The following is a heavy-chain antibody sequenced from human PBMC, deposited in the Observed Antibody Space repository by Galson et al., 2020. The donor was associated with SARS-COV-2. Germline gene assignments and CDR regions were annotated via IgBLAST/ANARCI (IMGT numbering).Heavy chain of an antibody. Sequence: ASETLSLTCTVSGGSVSSGIYYWNWIRQHPGKGLEWIGYIYHNGSTYYNPSLKSRVSLSLDTSKNQFSLKLSSVTAADTAVYYCVRGEGRITLVRGVIIGFDSWGQGTLVSVSS. J-gene: IGHJ4*02. D-gene: IGHD3-10*01. CDR3: VRGEGRITLVRGVIIGFDS. V-gene: IGHV4-31*03. CDR2: IYHNGST. CDR1: GGSVSSGIYY.